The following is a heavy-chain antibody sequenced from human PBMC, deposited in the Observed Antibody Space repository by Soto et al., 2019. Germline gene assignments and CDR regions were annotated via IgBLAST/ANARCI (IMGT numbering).Heavy chain of an antibody. V-gene: IGHV3-30*18. CDR2: ISYDGSKK. Sequence: QVQLVESGGGVVQPGRSLRLSCAASGFTFSRDGMHWVRQAPGKGLEWVAVISYDGSKKYYAESVKGRFTISRDNSKNTLYLQMNSLRAEDTAVYYCAKDRRSSWSYDYWGQGTLVTVSS. D-gene: IGHD6-13*01. J-gene: IGHJ4*02. CDR3: AKDRRSSWSYDY. CDR1: GFTFSRDG.